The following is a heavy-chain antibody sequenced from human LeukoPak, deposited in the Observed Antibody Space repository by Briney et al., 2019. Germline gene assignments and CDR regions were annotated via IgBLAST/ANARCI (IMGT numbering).Heavy chain of an antibody. V-gene: IGHV3-23*01. J-gene: IGHJ4*02. CDR3: AKDLMYYYGSGSCGFDY. CDR2: ISGSGGST. D-gene: IGHD3-10*01. CDR1: GFTFSSYA. Sequence: GGSLRLSCAASGFTFSSYAMSWVRQAPGKGLEWVSGISGSGGSTYYADSVKGRFTISRDNSKNTLYLQMNSLRAEDTAVYYCAKDLMYYYGSGSCGFDYWGQGTLVTVSS.